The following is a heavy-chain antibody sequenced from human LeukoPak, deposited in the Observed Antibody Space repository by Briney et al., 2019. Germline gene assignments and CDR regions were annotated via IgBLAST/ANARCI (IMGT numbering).Heavy chain of an antibody. Sequence: ASVKVSCKASGGTFSSYAISWVRQAPGQGLEWMGRIVPIFGTANYAQKFQGRVTITTDESTSTAYMELSSLRSEDTAVYYCARDGYYGSGSYYDYWGQGTLVTVSS. CDR3: ARDGYYGSGSYYDY. D-gene: IGHD3-10*01. CDR2: IVPIFGTA. J-gene: IGHJ4*02. V-gene: IGHV1-69*05. CDR1: GGTFSSYA.